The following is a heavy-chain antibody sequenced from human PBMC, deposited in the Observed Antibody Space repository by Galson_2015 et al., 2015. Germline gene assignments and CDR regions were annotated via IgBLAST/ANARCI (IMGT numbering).Heavy chain of an antibody. CDR1: GFTFSGSA. J-gene: IGHJ5*02. CDR2: IRSKANSYAT. D-gene: IGHD6-19*01. CDR3: TRPGGAVAGNVIWFDP. V-gene: IGHV3-73*01. Sequence: SLRLSCAASGFTFSGSAMHWVRQASGKGLEWVGRIRSKANSYATAYAASVKGRFTISRDDSKNTAYLQMNSLKTEDTAVYYCTRPGGAVAGNVIWFDPWGQGTLVTVSS.